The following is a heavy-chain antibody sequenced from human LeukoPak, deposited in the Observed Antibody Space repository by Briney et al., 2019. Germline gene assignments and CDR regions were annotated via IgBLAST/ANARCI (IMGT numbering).Heavy chain of an antibody. V-gene: IGHV3-30-3*01. CDR3: ARDSDSDYFLGAFDF. CDR1: GCTFSSYA. CDR2: ISYDGSNK. J-gene: IGHJ3*01. D-gene: IGHD4-11*01. Sequence: SCKASGCTFSSYAMHWVRQAPGKGLEWVAVISYDGSNKYYADSVKGRFTISRDNSKNTLYLQMNSLRAEDTAVYYCARDSDSDYFLGAFDFWGQGTMLTVSS.